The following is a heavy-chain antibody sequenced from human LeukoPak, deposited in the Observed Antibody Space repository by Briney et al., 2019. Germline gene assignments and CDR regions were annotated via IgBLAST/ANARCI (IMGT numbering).Heavy chain of an antibody. Sequence: SQTLSLTCTVSGDSISSSSYYWSWIRQPPGKGLEWIGYIYHSGITHYNPSLKSRVTISVDRSNNQFSLKLSSVTAADTAVYYCARVPLLFNWFDPWGQGTLVTVSS. CDR1: GDSISSSSYY. V-gene: IGHV4-30-2*01. CDR3: ARVPLLFNWFDP. CDR2: IYHSGIT. J-gene: IGHJ5*02. D-gene: IGHD3-16*01.